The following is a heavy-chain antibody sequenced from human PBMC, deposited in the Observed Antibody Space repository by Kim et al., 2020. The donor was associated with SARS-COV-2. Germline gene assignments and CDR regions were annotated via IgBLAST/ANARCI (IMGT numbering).Heavy chain of an antibody. V-gene: IGHV4-39*01. D-gene: IGHD2-15*01. J-gene: IGHJ4*02. CDR3: ARHEIRITSPYFDY. CDR1: GGSISSSSYY. Sequence: SETLSLTCTVSGGSISSSSYYWGWIRQPPGKGLEWIGSIYYSGSTYYNPSLKSRVTISVDTSKNQFSLKLSSVTAADTAVYYCARHEIRITSPYFDYWGQGTLVTVSS. CDR2: IYYSGST.